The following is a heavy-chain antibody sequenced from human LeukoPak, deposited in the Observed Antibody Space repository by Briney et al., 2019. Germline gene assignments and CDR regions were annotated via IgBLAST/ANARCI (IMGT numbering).Heavy chain of an antibody. D-gene: IGHD3-22*01. CDR2: ISYDGSNK. CDR1: GFTFSSYA. CDR3: ARDLNYYDSSGYLSPFDY. V-gene: IGHV3-30-3*01. Sequence: GGSLRLSCAASGFTFSSYAMHWVRQAPGKGLEWVAVISYDGSNKYYADSVKGRFTISRDNSKNTLYLQMNSLRAEDAAVYYCARDLNYYDSSGYLSPFDYWGQGTLVTVSS. J-gene: IGHJ4*02.